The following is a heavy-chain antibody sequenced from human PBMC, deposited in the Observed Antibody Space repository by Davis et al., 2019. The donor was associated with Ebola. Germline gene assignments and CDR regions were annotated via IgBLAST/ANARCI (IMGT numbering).Heavy chain of an antibody. CDR3: ARPASSGWFYFEY. CDR2: IIPIFGTA. D-gene: IGHD6-19*01. CDR1: GYTFTNYY. J-gene: IGHJ4*02. Sequence: AASVKVSCKASGYTFTNYYMHWVRQAPGQGLELMGGIIPIFGTATYAQKFQGRVTISADQSTSTAYMEVSSLRSEDTAVYYCARPASSGWFYFEYWGQGTLVTVPS. V-gene: IGHV1-69*13.